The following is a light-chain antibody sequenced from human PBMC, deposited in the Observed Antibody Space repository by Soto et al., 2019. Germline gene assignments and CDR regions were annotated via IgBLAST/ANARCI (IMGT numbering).Light chain of an antibody. J-gene: IGKJ1*01. V-gene: IGKV1-5*01. Sequence: DIQMTQSPSTLSASVGDRVTITCRASQTIHSFLAWYQQKAGKAPKLLIYDASNLESGVPSRFSGSGSGTEFTLTVSSLQPDDFATFYCHQFHSFPWTFGQGTKVEI. CDR2: DAS. CDR1: QTIHSF. CDR3: HQFHSFPWT.